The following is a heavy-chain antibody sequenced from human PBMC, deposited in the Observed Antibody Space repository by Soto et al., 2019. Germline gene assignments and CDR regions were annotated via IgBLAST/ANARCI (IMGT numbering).Heavy chain of an antibody. CDR2: ISAFNDYT. V-gene: IGHV1-18*01. CDR3: ARGRGVVIPAGTPDAFDV. Sequence: QAQLVQSGGEVKRPGASVKVSCKASGYTFNKYGFNWVRQAPGQGLEWMGRISAFNDYTNLAQKFQGRITLSTDASTNTAYMELQILRSDDTAIYYCARGRGVVIPAGTPDAFDVWGQGTLVAVSS. J-gene: IGHJ4*02. D-gene: IGHD6-13*01. CDR1: GYTFNKYG.